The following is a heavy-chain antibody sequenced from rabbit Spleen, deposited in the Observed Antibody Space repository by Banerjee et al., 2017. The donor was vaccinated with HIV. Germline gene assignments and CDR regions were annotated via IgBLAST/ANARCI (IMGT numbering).Heavy chain of an antibody. J-gene: IGHJ6*01. V-gene: IGHV1S40*01. CDR2: IDVGSSGFT. CDR1: GVSFSFSSY. Sequence: QSLEESGGDLVKPGASLTLTCTASGVSFSFSSYMCWVRQAPGKGLEWIACIDVGSSGFTYFATWAQGRFTCSKTSSTTVTLQMTRLTAADTATYFCARDTSSSFSSYGMDLWGPGTLVTVS. D-gene: IGHD1-1*01. CDR3: ARDTSSSFSSYGMDL.